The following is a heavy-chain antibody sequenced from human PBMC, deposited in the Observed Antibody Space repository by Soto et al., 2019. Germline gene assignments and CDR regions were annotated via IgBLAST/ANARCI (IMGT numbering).Heavy chain of an antibody. J-gene: IGHJ4*02. CDR3: AKDKMEQWLVGGYFDY. CDR2: IIDDGGRA. CDR1: GFTFNRYA. D-gene: IGHD6-19*01. V-gene: IGHV3-23*01. Sequence: EVQLLESGGGLVQPGGSLRLSCSASGFTFNRYAMSWVRQAPGKGLKWVSAIIDDGGRAYYADSVKGRFTISRDNSKNTLSLQMNSLRAEDTAVYYCAKDKMEQWLVGGYFDYWGQGTQVTVSS.